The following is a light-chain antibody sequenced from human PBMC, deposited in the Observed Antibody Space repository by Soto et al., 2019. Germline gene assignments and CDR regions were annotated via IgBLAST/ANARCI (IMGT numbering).Light chain of an antibody. CDR1: SIGSKS. CDR3: QVWDSSSDQVI. CDR2: YDY. Sequence: SYELTQPPSVSVDPGETARITCGGNSIGSKSVHWFHQKPGQAPVLLIYYDYERPSGIPDRFSGSNSGSTATLTISRVEAGDEADYYCQVWDSSSDQVIFGGGTKLTVL. V-gene: IGLV3-21*04. J-gene: IGLJ2*01.